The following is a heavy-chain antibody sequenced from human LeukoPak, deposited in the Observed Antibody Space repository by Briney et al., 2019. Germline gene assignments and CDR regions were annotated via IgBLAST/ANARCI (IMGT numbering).Heavy chain of an antibody. CDR3: ARDHYTLGYFHH. CDR1: GGSISSYY. V-gene: IGHV4-59*01. Sequence: SETLSLTCTVSGGSISSYYWSWIRHPPGKGLEWIGYIYYSGSTNYNPSLKSRVTISVDTSKNQFSLKLSSVTAADTAVYYCARDHYTLGYFHHWGQGTLVTVSS. D-gene: IGHD2-2*02. J-gene: IGHJ1*01. CDR2: IYYSGST.